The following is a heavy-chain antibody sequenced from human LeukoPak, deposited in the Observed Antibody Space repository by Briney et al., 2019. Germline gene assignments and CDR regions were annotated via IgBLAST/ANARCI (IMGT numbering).Heavy chain of an antibody. CDR3: ARVGTTTTYYDFWSGYSNFDY. D-gene: IGHD3-3*01. J-gene: IGHJ4*02. CDR1: GGSISSGDYY. V-gene: IGHV4-30-4*08. Sequence: PSETLSLTCTVSGGSISSGDYYWSWIRQPPGKGLEWIGYIYYSGSTYYNPSLKSRVTISVDTSKNQFSLKLSSVTAADTAVYYCARVGTTTTYYDFWSGYSNFDYWGQGTLVTVSS. CDR2: IYYSGST.